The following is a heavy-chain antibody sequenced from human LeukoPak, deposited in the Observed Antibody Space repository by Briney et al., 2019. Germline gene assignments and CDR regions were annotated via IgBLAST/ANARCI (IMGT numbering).Heavy chain of an antibody. J-gene: IGHJ6*02. V-gene: IGHV1-69*13. Sequence: ASVKVSCKASGYTFTSYGISWVRQAPGQGLEWMGGIIPIFGTANYAQKFQGRVTITADESTSTAYMELSSLRSEDTAVYYCATISRGGMDVWGQGTTVTVSS. D-gene: IGHD2-21*01. CDR1: GYTFTSYG. CDR3: ATISRGGMDV. CDR2: IIPIFGTA.